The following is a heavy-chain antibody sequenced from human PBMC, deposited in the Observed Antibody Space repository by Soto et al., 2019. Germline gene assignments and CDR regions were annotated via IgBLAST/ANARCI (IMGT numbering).Heavy chain of an antibody. J-gene: IGHJ6*02. V-gene: IGHV3-48*03. CDR3: AREVITMVRGVITYYYGMDV. D-gene: IGHD3-10*01. CDR2: ISSSGSTI. Sequence: GGSLRLSCAASGFTFSSYEMNWVRQAPGKGLEWVSYISSSGSTIYYADSVKGRFTISRDNAKNSLYLQMNSLRAEDTAVYYCAREVITMVRGVITYYYGMDVWGQGTTVTVSS. CDR1: GFTFSSYE.